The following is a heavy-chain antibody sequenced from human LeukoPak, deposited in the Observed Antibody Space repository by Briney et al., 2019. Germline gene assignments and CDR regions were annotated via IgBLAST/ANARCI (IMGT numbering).Heavy chain of an antibody. V-gene: IGHV3-49*03. D-gene: IGHD1-1*01. Sequence: GGSLRLSCTASGFTFGDYAMSWIRQAPGKGLEWVGFIRSKAYGETADYAASVKGRFTISRDDSKAIAYLQMNSLKTEDTAVYHCTRDRGAYNLYDCWGQGTLVTVSS. CDR2: IRSKAYGETA. CDR1: GFTFGDYA. CDR3: TRDRGAYNLYDC. J-gene: IGHJ4*02.